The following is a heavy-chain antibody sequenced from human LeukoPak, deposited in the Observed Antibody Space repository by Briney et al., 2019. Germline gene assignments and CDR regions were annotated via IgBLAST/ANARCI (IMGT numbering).Heavy chain of an antibody. CDR1: GDSISSGGYY. CDR3: ARGDPSIYYDSSGYYIDY. J-gene: IGHJ4*02. D-gene: IGHD3-22*01. CDR2: IYYSGST. Sequence: SETLSLTCTVSGDSISSGGYYWSWIRQHPGKGLEWIGYIYYSGSTYYNPSLKSRVTISVDTSKNQFSLKLSSVTAADTAVYYCARGDPSIYYDSSGYYIDYWGQGTLVTVSS. V-gene: IGHV4-31*03.